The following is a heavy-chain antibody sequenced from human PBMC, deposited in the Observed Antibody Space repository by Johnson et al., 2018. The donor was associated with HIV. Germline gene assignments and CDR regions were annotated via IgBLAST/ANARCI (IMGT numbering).Heavy chain of an antibody. D-gene: IGHD3-22*01. J-gene: IGHJ3*02. Sequence: VQLVESGGGVVQPGGSLRLSCAASGFTFDYYDMTWVRQAPGKGLEWVCGINWNGGSTGYADSVEGRLTISRDNVKKSLYLHMNSLRAEDTALYYCARVSSNGDSSGLVDVFDIWGQGTMVTVSS. V-gene: IGHV3-20*04. CDR2: INWNGGST. CDR1: GFTFDYYD. CDR3: ARVSSNGDSSGLVDVFDI.